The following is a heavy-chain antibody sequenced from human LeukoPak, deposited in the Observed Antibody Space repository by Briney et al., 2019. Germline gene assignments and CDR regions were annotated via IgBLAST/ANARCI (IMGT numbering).Heavy chain of an antibody. CDR3: ARGDLSCHGSGSYCAFDI. J-gene: IGHJ3*02. CDR2: IHDSGST. D-gene: IGHD3-10*01. V-gene: IGHV4-59*08. Sequence: SETLSLTCTVSGGSTRSNYWSWIRQPPGKGLEWIGFIHDSGSTHYTPSLDSRVTISLDTSRTQFSLKLTSVTAADTAVYYCARGDLSCHGSGSYCAFDIWGQGTVVTVSS. CDR1: GGSTRSNY.